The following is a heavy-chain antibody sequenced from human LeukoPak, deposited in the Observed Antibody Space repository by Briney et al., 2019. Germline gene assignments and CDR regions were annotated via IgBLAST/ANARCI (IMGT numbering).Heavy chain of an antibody. Sequence: SETLSLTCSVSGGSISLSYYYWGWIRQPPGKALEWIGSVYYSGTTSYNPSLKSRVTISVDMSKNQFSLKLSSVTAADTAVYYCARVRRITMVRRYFDYWGQGTLVTVSS. CDR1: GGSISLSYYY. V-gene: IGHV4-39*07. CDR2: VYYSGTT. J-gene: IGHJ4*02. D-gene: IGHD3-10*01. CDR3: ARVRRITMVRRYFDY.